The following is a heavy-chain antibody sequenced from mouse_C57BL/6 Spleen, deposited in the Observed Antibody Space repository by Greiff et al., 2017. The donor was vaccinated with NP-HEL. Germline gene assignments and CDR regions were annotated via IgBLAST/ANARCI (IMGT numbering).Heavy chain of an antibody. CDR2: INYDGSST. Sequence: EVQLVESEGGLVQPGSSMKLSCTASGFTFSDYYMAWVRQVPEKGLEWVANINYDGSSTYYLDSLKSRFIISRDNAKNILYLQMSSLKSEDTATYYCARVYYYGSSYLYYFDYWGQGTTLTVSS. V-gene: IGHV5-16*01. J-gene: IGHJ2*01. CDR3: ARVYYYGSSYLYYFDY. D-gene: IGHD1-1*01. CDR1: GFTFSDYY.